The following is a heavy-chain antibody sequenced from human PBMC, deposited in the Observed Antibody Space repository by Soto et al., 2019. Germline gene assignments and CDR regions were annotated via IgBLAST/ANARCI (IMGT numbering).Heavy chain of an antibody. CDR1: GGSVSGGSYY. V-gene: IGHV4-61*01. D-gene: IGHD4-17*01. CDR2: IYYSGST. CDR3: ATGDYVFRSGFDP. Sequence: SETLSLSCTVSGGSVSGGSYYWSWIRQPPGRGREWIGYIYYSGSTNYNPSLKSRVTISVDTSKNQFSLKLSSVTAADTAVYYCATGDYVFRSGFDPWGQGTLVTVSS. J-gene: IGHJ5*02.